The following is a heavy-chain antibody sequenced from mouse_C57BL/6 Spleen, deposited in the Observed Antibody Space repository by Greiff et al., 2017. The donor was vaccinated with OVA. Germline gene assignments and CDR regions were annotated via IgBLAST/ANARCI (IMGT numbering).Heavy chain of an antibody. CDR1: GYTFTDYY. CDR3: ARDSSGNYYAMDY. J-gene: IGHJ4*01. CDR2: INPNNGGT. Sequence: EVQLQQSGPELVKPGASVKISCKASGYTFTDYYMNWVKQSHGKSLEWIGDINPNNGGTSYNQKFKGKATLTVDKSSSTAYMELRSLTSEDSAVYYCARDSSGNYYAMDYWGQGTSVTVSS. D-gene: IGHD3-2*02. V-gene: IGHV1-26*01.